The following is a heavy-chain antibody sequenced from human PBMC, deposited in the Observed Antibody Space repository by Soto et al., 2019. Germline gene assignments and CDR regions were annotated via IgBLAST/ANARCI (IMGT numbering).Heavy chain of an antibody. CDR3: AQDASGNSLAY. Sequence: VKLVQSGAEETKPGSSVKVSCKASGGTFSSYRMSWVRQAPGQGLEWMGGIIPIFGAAKNAQKLQDRLTVTADESTSTAYMELMSLRAEDSAVYYCAQDASGNSLAYWGQGTLVLVSS. D-gene: IGHD1-26*01. J-gene: IGHJ4*02. V-gene: IGHV1-69*01. CDR2: IIPIFGAA. CDR1: GGTFSSYR.